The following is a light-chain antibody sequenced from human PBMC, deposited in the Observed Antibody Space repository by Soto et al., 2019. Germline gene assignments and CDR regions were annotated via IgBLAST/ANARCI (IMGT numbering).Light chain of an antibody. CDR3: QRLNTYPLT. CDR1: QGIRSF. V-gene: IGKV1-9*01. Sequence: DIQLTQSPSFLSASIGDRVTITCRASQGIRSFLAWYQQKPGKAPNLLISGASILRTGVPSRFSGSGSGTEFTLTISSLQPDDFATYYCQRLNTYPLTFGGGTKVEI. J-gene: IGKJ4*01. CDR2: GAS.